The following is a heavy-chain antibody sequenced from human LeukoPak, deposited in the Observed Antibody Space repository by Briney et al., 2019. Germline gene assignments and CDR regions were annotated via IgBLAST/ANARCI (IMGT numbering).Heavy chain of an antibody. J-gene: IGHJ4*02. CDR3: AKEGRSLQTY. CDR2: IKEDGTET. V-gene: IGHV3-7*03. D-gene: IGHD5-24*01. CDR1: GFMFSSNW. Sequence: GGSLRLSCAASGFMFSSNWMSWVRLAPGKGLEWVANIKEDGTETYYVDSVKGRFTISRDNAKNSLYSQMNSLRVEDTAVYYCAKEGRSLQTYWGQGTLVTVSS.